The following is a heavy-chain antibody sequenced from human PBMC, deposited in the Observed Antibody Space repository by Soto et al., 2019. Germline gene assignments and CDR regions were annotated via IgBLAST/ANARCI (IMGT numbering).Heavy chain of an antibody. CDR2: IWYDGSNK. CDR1: GFTFSSYG. V-gene: IGHV3-33*01. CDR3: ARDLGFGESYFFDS. J-gene: IGHJ4*02. D-gene: IGHD3-10*01. Sequence: QVQLVESGGGVVQPGRSLRLSCAASGFTFSSYGMHWVRQAPGKGLEWVAVIWYDGSNKYYADSVKGRFTISRDNSKNTLYLQMNSLRAEDTAVYYCARDLGFGESYFFDSWGQGTLVTVSS.